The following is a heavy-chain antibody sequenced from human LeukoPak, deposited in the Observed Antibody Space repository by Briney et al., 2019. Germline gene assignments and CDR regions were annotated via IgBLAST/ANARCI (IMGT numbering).Heavy chain of an antibody. J-gene: IGHJ4*02. CDR3: AKDGQLGGSSWYTLYFDH. V-gene: IGHV3-30*18. Sequence: GRSLRLSCVASRFSFRSYDMHWVRQAPGKGLEWVAVISYDGGNTYYTDSVKGRFTISRDNSKNTLYLQMNSLRPDDTAVYYCAKDGQLGGSSWYTLYFDHWGQGTLVTVSS. CDR1: RFSFRSYD. CDR2: ISYDGGNT. D-gene: IGHD6-13*01.